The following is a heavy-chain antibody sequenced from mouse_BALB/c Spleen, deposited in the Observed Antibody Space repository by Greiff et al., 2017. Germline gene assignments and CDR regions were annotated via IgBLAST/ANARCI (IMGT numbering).Heavy chain of an antibody. CDR3: ARGWFAY. J-gene: IGHJ2*01. Sequence: QVQLQQSGAELAKPGASVKMSCKASGYTFTSYWMHWVKQRPGQGLEWIGYINPSTGYTEYNQKFKDKATLTADKSSSTAYMQLSSLTSEDSAVYYCARGWFAYWGQGTTLTVSS. CDR2: INPSTGYT. V-gene: IGHV1-7*01. D-gene: IGHD1-1*02. CDR1: GYTFTSYW.